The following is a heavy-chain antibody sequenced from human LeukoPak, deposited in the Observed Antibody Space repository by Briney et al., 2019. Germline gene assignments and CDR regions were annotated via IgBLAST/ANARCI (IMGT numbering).Heavy chain of an antibody. J-gene: IGHJ4*02. Sequence: GGSLRLSCGVSGFTFSDYGMNWVRQAPGKGLEWVATIKEDGSEMYYVDSVKGRFTISRDNANNSLYLQMNSLRAEDTAVYYCARDRGGSYSAIDYWGQGTLVTVSS. D-gene: IGHD1-26*01. CDR1: GFTFSDYG. CDR2: IKEDGSEM. V-gene: IGHV3-7*01. CDR3: ARDRGGSYSAIDY.